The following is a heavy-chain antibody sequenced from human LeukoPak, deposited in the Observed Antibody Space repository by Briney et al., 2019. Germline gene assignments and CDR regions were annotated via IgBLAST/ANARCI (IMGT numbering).Heavy chain of an antibody. CDR1: GYTFSGYY. CDR2: ISAYNGNT. V-gene: IGHV1-18*04. CDR3: ASSPALGATDWFDP. J-gene: IGHJ5*02. Sequence: ASVKVSCKTSGYTFSGYYMYWVRQAPGQGLEWMGWISAYNGNTNYAQKLQGRVTMTTDTSTSTAYMELRSLRSDDTAVYYCASSPALGATDWFDPWGQGTLVTVSS. D-gene: IGHD1-26*01.